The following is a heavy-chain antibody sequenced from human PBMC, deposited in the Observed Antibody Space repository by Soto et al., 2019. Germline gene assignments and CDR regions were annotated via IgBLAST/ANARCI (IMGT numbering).Heavy chain of an antibody. V-gene: IGHV1-3*01. D-gene: IGHD3-10*01. CDR1: GYSFQTYS. CDR2: INAGSGNA. CDR3: ARNRLLWFEDFDP. J-gene: IGHJ5*02. Sequence: QVQLVQSGAEVKKPGASVKVSCKASGYSFQTYSIHWVRQAPGQRLEWMGSINAGSGNAKYSPKFQDRVTITRDTSATTAYMELSRLRSEDTAVYFCARNRLLWFEDFDPWGQGTLVTVSS.